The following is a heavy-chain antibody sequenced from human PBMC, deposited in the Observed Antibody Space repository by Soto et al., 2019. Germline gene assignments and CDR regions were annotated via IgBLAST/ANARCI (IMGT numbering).Heavy chain of an antibody. Sequence: EVQLLESGGGLVQPGGSLRLSCAASGFTFSIYAMTWVRQAPGKRLEWVSTIGGGGSTTYYADSVKGRFTISRDNSKNTLYLQMNSLRAEDTAVYYCAKDLGLGCGYNLEPCTPFDYWGQGTLVTVSS. CDR2: IGGGGSTT. CDR3: AKDLGLGCGYNLEPCTPFDY. J-gene: IGHJ4*02. CDR1: GFTFSIYA. D-gene: IGHD5-12*01. V-gene: IGHV3-23*01.